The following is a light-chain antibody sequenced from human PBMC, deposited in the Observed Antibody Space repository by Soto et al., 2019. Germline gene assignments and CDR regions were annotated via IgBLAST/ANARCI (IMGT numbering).Light chain of an antibody. CDR3: SSYTGSSSLEV. CDR2: EVS. V-gene: IGLV2-14*01. Sequence: QSVLTQPASVSGSPGQSSTVSCTVTSSDVGGYDYVSWYQQHPGKAPKLMIYEVSNRPSGVSNRFSGSKYANTASLTISGLQTEDEADYYCSSYTGSSSLEVFGTGTKVTVL. CDR1: SSDVGGYDY. J-gene: IGLJ1*01.